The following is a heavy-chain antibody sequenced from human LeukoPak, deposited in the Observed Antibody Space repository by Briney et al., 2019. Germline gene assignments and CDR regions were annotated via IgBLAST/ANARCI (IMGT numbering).Heavy chain of an antibody. CDR3: ANGYCSSTSCSSLGVW. V-gene: IGHV3-23*01. CDR1: GFTFSSYA. CDR2: ISGSGGST. D-gene: IGHD2-2*03. J-gene: IGHJ4*02. Sequence: GGSLRLSCAASGFTFSSYAMSWVRQAPGKGLEWVSAISGSGGSTYYADSVKGRFTISRDNSKNALYLQMNSLRAEDTAVYYCANGYCSSTSCSSLGVWWGQGTLVTVSS.